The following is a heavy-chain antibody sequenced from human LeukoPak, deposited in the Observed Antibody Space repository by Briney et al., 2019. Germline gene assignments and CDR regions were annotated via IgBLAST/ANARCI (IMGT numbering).Heavy chain of an antibody. D-gene: IGHD5-12*01. Sequence: GGSLRLSCAASGLTFSDQYIDWVRQAPGKGLDWVGRISNKANGYTTEYATSVKGRFIISRDDSKNSLFLQMNDLKTDDTAVYHCTRRYSGVNIYALDVWGQGTMVTVSS. CDR2: ISNKANGYTT. J-gene: IGHJ3*01. CDR1: GLTFSDQY. CDR3: TRRYSGVNIYALDV. V-gene: IGHV3-72*01.